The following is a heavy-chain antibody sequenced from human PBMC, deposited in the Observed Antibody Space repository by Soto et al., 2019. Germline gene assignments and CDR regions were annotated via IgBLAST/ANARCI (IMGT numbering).Heavy chain of an antibody. CDR2: INPSGGST. CDR3: ARGHCSGGSCYPPRGAFDP. Sequence: ASVKVSCKASGYTFTSYYMHWVRQAPGQRLEWMGIINPSGGSTSYAQKFQGRVTMTRDTSTSTVYMELSSLRSEDTAVYYCARGHCSGGSCYPPRGAFDPWGQGTLVTVSS. J-gene: IGHJ5*02. CDR1: GYTFTSYY. V-gene: IGHV1-46*01. D-gene: IGHD2-15*01.